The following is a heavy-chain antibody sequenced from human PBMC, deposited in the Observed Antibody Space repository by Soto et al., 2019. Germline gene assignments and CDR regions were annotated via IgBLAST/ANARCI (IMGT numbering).Heavy chain of an antibody. V-gene: IGHV4-59*01. CDR2: IYYSGST. Sequence: SETLSLTCTGSGGSISSYYWSWIRQPPGKGQEWIGYIYYSGSTNYNPALKSRVTISVDTSKTQFSLKLSSVTAADTAVYFCARVVVGRYCSSTCYGAGRYYFDFWGQGSLVIGSS. CDR1: GGSISSYY. CDR3: ARVVVGRYCSSTCYGAGRYYFDF. D-gene: IGHD2-2*01. J-gene: IGHJ4*02.